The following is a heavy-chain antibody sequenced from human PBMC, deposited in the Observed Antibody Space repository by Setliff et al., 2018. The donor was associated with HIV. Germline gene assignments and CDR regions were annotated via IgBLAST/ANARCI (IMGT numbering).Heavy chain of an antibody. V-gene: IGHV4-4*02. CDR2: IYHDGSA. D-gene: IGHD3-16*01. CDR1: GGSFGSRNW. CDR3: ARAVMGDYYYYMDV. Sequence: KPSETLSLTCAVSGGSFGSRNWWSWVRQPPGKGLEWIGEIYHDGSANYNTSLRSRVTTSVDKSKNQFSLKLSSVTAADTAVYYCARAVMGDYYYYMDVWGKGTTVTVSS. J-gene: IGHJ6*03.